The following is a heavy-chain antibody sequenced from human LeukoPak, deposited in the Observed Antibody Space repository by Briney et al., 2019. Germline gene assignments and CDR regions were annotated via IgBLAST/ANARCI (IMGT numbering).Heavy chain of an antibody. D-gene: IGHD6-6*01. Sequence: SETLSLTCTVSGGSISSSSYYWGWVRQPPGKGLEWLGCIYYSGSTYCNPSLKSGVTISVYMSKNHFSLRLSSLTAADLPYFSCAKTPHCSSLLGAYYYRDIWGKGTTVSVFS. J-gene: IGHJ6*03. CDR2: IYYSGST. CDR3: AKTPHCSSLLGAYYYRDI. CDR1: GGSISSSSYY. V-gene: IGHV4-39*07.